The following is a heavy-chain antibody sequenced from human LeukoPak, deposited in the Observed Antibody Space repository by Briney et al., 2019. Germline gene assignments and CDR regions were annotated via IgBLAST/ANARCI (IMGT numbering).Heavy chain of an antibody. CDR2: IASSGRNT. Sequence: GGSLRLSCAASGFTVSSNYMSWVRQAPGKGLEWVSLIASSGRNTYYTDSVRGRFTISRDNSKKTLSLQMNSLRAEDTAVYYCVIEGRADAFDIWGQGTMVTVSS. CDR1: GFTVSSNY. D-gene: IGHD3-10*01. CDR3: VIEGRADAFDI. J-gene: IGHJ3*02. V-gene: IGHV3-53*05.